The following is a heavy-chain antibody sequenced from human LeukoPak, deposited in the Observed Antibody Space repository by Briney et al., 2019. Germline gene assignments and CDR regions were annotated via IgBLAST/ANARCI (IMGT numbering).Heavy chain of an antibody. CDR3: AKAMGGYGDYTWYFQH. V-gene: IGHV3-9*01. D-gene: IGHD4-17*01. J-gene: IGHJ1*01. CDR2: ISWNSGSV. Sequence: GRSLRLSCAASGFTFDDYAMHWVRQAPGKGLEWVSGISWNSGSVGYADSVKGRFTISRDNAKNSLYLQMNSLRAEDTALYYCAKAMGGYGDYTWYFQHWGQGPLVTVSS. CDR1: GFTFDDYA.